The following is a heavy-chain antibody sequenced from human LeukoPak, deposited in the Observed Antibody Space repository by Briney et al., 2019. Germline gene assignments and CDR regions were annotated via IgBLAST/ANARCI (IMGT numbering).Heavy chain of an antibody. V-gene: IGHV3-11*05. J-gene: IGHJ6*02. CDR3: ARGHYGLDV. CDR2: ITNSGTYT. CDR1: GSTFSDHY. Sequence: GGSLRLSCAASGSTFSDHYMSWIRQAPGKGLEWVSYITNSGTYTNYPDSVRGRFTISRDNAKSSLYLQMNSLRPEDTAIYYCARGHYGLDVWGQGTTVTVSS.